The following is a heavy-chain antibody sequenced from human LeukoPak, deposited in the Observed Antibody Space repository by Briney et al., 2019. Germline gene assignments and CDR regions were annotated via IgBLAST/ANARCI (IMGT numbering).Heavy chain of an antibody. J-gene: IGHJ3*02. V-gene: IGHV1-2*02. CDR2: TDLNSGGT. D-gene: IGHD3-10*01. Sequence: AASVKVSCKASGYTFTDYYIHWVRQAPGQGLEWMGWTDLNSGGTNYAQKFQGRVTMTRDTSISIAYMELSRMRSDDTAMYYCARDGSFDIWGQGTMVTVSS. CDR3: ARDGSFDI. CDR1: GYTFTDYY.